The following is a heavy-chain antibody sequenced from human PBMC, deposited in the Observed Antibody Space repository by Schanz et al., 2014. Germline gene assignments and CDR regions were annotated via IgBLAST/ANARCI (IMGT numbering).Heavy chain of an antibody. CDR3: AKGRFGELSAFDI. CDR2: FNDGGVNK. D-gene: IGHD3-10*01. V-gene: IGHV3-23*04. Sequence: EVQLVESGGGLVQPGGSLRLSCATSGFSLDIFAVSWVRQAPGKGLEWVSSFNDGGVNKYYADSVKGRFTIFSDNSKNTLYLQMNSLRAEDTAVYYCAKGRFGELSAFDIWGQGTMVTVSS. J-gene: IGHJ3*02. CDR1: GFSLDIFA.